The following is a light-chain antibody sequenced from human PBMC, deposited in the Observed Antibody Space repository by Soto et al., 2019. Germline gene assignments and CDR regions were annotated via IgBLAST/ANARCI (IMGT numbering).Light chain of an antibody. CDR1: QSISSY. V-gene: IGKV3-11*01. J-gene: IGKJ4*01. CDR2: DAS. Sequence: EIVLTQSPATLSLSPGERATLSCRASQSISSYLAWYQQKHGQAPRLLIYDASNTATGIPARFSGSGSGTDFTLTISSLEPEDVTVYYCQQRSNWPPLTFGGGTKVEIK. CDR3: QQRSNWPPLT.